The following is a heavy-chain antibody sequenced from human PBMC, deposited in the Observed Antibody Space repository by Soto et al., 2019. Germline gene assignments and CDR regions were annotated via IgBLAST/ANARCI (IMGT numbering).Heavy chain of an antibody. D-gene: IGHD3-9*01. Sequence: GGSLRLSCAASGFTFSSYAMSWVRQAPGKGLEWVSAISGSGGSTYYADSVKGRFTISRDNSKNTLFLQMNSLRAEDTAVYYCAKDRDTRYFDWLSGGFDYWGQGALVTVSS. CDR3: AKDRDTRYFDWLSGGFDY. J-gene: IGHJ4*02. CDR1: GFTFSSYA. CDR2: ISGSGGST. V-gene: IGHV3-23*01.